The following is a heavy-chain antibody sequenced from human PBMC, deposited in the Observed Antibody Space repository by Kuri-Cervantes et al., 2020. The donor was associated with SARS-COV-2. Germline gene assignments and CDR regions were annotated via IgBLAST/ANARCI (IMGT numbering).Heavy chain of an antibody. V-gene: IGHV4-61*02. CDR3: ARDGYYDFWSGPPPIGMDV. D-gene: IGHD3-3*01. CDR1: GDSISRSSYY. Sequence: LRLSCIVSGDSISRSSYYWGWIRQPAGKGLEWIGRIYTSGSTNYNPSLKSRVTISVDTSKNQFSLKLSSVTAADTAVYYCARDGYYDFWSGPPPIGMDVWGQGTTVTVSS. CDR2: IYTSGST. J-gene: IGHJ6*02.